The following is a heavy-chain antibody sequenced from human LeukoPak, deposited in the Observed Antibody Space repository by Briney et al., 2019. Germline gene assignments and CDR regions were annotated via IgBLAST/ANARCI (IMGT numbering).Heavy chain of an antibody. D-gene: IGHD6-13*01. CDR2: IWYDGSNK. V-gene: IGHV3-33*01. CDR1: GFTFSSYG. J-gene: IGHJ4*02. CDR3: ARGIAAAGHLDY. Sequence: GRSLRLSCAASGFTFSSYGMHWVCQAPGKGLEWVAVIWYDGSNKYYADSVKGRFTISRDNSKNTLYLQMNSLRAEDTAVYYCARGIAAAGHLDYWGQGTLVTVSS.